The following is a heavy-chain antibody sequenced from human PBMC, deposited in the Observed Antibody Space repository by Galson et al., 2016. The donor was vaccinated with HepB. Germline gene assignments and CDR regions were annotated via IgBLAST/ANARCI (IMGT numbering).Heavy chain of an antibody. D-gene: IGHD3-10*01. CDR2: INGGNGNT. V-gene: IGHV1-3*01. CDR1: GYMFTSYG. Sequence: SVKVSCKASGYMFTSYGMHWVRQAPGQRPEWMGWINGGNGNTKYSQKLQGRLTITTDTSASTAYMALSSLRSEDTAVYYCARSWGSGSLDYYYYAMDVWGLGTTVTVSS. J-gene: IGHJ6*02. CDR3: ARSWGSGSLDYYYYAMDV.